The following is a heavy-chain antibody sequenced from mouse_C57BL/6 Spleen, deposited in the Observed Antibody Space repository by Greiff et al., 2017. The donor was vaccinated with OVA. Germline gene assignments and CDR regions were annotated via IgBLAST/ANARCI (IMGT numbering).Heavy chain of an antibody. CDR3: ARGVTTVVATYYFDY. J-gene: IGHJ2*01. D-gene: IGHD1-1*01. CDR2: INPYNGGT. V-gene: IGHV1-19*01. CDR1: GYTFTDYY. Sequence: VQLQQSGPVLVKPGASVKMSCKASGYTFTDYYMNWVKQSHGKSLEWIGVINPYNGGTSYNQKFKGKATLTVDKSSSTAYMELNSLTSEDSAVYYCARGVTTVVATYYFDYWGQGTTLTVSS.